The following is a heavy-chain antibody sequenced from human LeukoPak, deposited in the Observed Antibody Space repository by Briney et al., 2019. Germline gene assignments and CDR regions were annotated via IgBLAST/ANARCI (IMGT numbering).Heavy chain of an antibody. CDR2: IYHRGTT. Sequence: PSETLSLTCDVSGYSISGSNWWGWIRQSPGKGLEWIGYIYHRGTTYSNPSLRSRVTMSVDTSKNQFSLNLTSVTAVDTAVYYCARARTSRSWASAPLDSWGQGTLVTVSS. D-gene: IGHD6-13*01. V-gene: IGHV4-28*03. J-gene: IGHJ4*02. CDR1: GYSISGSNW. CDR3: ARARTSRSWASAPLDS.